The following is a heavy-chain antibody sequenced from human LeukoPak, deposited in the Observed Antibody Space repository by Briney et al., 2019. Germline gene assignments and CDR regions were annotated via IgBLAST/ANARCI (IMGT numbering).Heavy chain of an antibody. J-gene: IGHJ4*02. V-gene: IGHV3-23*01. D-gene: IGHD1-1*01. CDR3: AKENAGRTTGFDY. CDR1: GFTFRSCA. Sequence: GGSLRLSCAAAGFTFRSCAMSWVRQAPGKGLEGVSAISGSGAEIYYADSVQGRFTISRDNSKSTLYLQMNTLRDDDTAIYYCAKENAGRTTGFDYWGQGTLVTVSS. CDR2: ISGSGAEI.